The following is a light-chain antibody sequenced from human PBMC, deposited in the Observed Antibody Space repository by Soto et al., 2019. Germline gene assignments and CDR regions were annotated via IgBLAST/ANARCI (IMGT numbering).Light chain of an antibody. V-gene: IGLV1-44*01. CDR3: STWDDSLNGPV. J-gene: IGLJ2*01. Sequence: QSVLTQPPSVSGAPGQRVTISCSGGTSSITTNPVIWYQHLPGTAPKLLIYNNYKRPSGVPDRFSGSRSGTSASLAVSALHSEDEGDYFCSTWDDSLNGPVFGGGTKLTVL. CDR1: TSSITTNP. CDR2: NNY.